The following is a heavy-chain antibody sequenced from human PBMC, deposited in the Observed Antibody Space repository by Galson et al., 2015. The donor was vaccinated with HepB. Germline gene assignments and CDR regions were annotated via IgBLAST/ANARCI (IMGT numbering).Heavy chain of an antibody. CDR1: GFTFSSHD. J-gene: IGHJ4*02. V-gene: IGHV3-48*03. CDR3: ASRKVFISGWHADY. D-gene: IGHD6-19*01. CDR2: ISGSGGTI. Sequence: SLRFSCAASGFTFSSHDMNWVRQAPGKGLEWVSYISGSGGTIYYADSVKGRFTISRDNAKNSLYLQMNSLRAEDTAVYYCASRKVFISGWHADYWGQGTLVTVSS.